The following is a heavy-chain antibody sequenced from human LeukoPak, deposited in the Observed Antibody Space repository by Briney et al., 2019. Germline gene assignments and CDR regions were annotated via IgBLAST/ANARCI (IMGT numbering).Heavy chain of an antibody. V-gene: IGHV4-59*13. D-gene: IGHD3-10*01. CDR3: ARSDYYGSGSGAFDI. J-gene: IGHJ3*02. CDR1: GGSISSYS. Sequence: SETLSLTCTVSGGSISSYSWSWIRQPPGKGLEWIGYIYYSGSTNYNPSLLSRVTISVDTSKNQFSLKLSSVTAADTAVYYCARSDYYGSGSGAFDIWGQGTMVTVSS. CDR2: IYYSGST.